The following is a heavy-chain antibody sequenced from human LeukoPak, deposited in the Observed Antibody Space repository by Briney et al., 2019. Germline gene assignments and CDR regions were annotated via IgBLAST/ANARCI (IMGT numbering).Heavy chain of an antibody. CDR1: GYTFTGYY. CDR3: ASLSLSPGGAFDI. Sequence: ASVKVSCKASGYTFTGYYMHWVRQAPGQGLEWMGWINPNSGGTNYAQTFQGRVTMARDTSISTAYMELSRLRSDDTAVYYCASLSLSPGGAFDIWGQGTMVTVSS. V-gene: IGHV1-2*02. D-gene: IGHD2/OR15-2a*01. CDR2: INPNSGGT. J-gene: IGHJ3*02.